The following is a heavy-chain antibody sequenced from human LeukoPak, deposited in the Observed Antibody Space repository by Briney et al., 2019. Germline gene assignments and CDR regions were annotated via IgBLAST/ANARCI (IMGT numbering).Heavy chain of an antibody. D-gene: IGHD6-13*01. J-gene: IGHJ6*02. CDR1: GFRFSNYA. CDR2: ISHDGSGE. V-gene: IGHV3-30*04. Sequence: GGSLRLSCAASGFRFSNYALHWVRQGPVKGLEWMALISHDGSGEYYADSVKGRFTISRDNAKNSLYLQMSSLRAEDTALYYCAKDVVAAAAGTSYYGMDVWGQGTTVTVSS. CDR3: AKDVVAAAAGTSYYGMDV.